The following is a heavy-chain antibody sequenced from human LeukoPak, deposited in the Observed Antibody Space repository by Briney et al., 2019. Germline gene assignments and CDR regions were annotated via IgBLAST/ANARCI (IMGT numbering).Heavy chain of an antibody. Sequence: ASVKVSCKASGYTFTSYYMHWVRQAPGQGLEWMGIINPSGGSTSYAQKFQGRVTMTRDTSTSTVYMELSSLRSEDTAVYYCARMGNYYDSSGYFDYWGQGTLVIVSS. CDR1: GYTFTSYY. V-gene: IGHV1-46*01. J-gene: IGHJ4*02. CDR2: INPSGGST. CDR3: ARMGNYYDSSGYFDY. D-gene: IGHD3-22*01.